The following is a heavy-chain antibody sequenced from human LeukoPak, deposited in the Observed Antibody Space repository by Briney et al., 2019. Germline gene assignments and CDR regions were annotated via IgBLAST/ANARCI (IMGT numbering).Heavy chain of an antibody. CDR3: ARDAKVTTTSLDY. V-gene: IGHV1-18*01. CDR1: GYTFTTYG. CDR2: ISAYNGDT. D-gene: IGHD4-11*01. Sequence: GASVKVSCKASGYTFTTYGISWVRQAPGQGLEWMGWISAYNGDTNYAQKFQGRVTMTTDTSTSTAYMELRSLRSDDTAVYYCARDAKVTTTSLDYWGQGTLVTVSS. J-gene: IGHJ4*02.